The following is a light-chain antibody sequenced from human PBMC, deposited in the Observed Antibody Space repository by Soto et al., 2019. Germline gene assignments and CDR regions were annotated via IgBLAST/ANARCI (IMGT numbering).Light chain of an antibody. Sequence: EIVLTQSPGTLSLSPGERATLSCRACQSVSSTYIAWYQQNPGQAPRLLIHGASSRATGIPDRFSGSGSGTDFTLTISRLEPEDFAVYFCQQYGRSPPFTFGQGTKVEIK. CDR1: QSVSSTY. V-gene: IGKV3-20*01. CDR2: GAS. CDR3: QQYGRSPPFT. J-gene: IGKJ2*01.